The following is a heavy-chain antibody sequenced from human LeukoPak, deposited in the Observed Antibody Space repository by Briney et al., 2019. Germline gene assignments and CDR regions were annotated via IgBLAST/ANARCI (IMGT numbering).Heavy chain of an antibody. D-gene: IGHD3-22*01. CDR3: ARAYPYYYDSSGYYY. V-gene: IGHV4-4*02. CDR1: GGSISSSNW. Sequence: PSETLSLTCAVSGGSISSSNWWSWVRQPPGKGLEWIGEIYHSGSTNYNPSLKSRVTISVDTSKNQFSLKLSSVTAADTAVYYCARAYPYYYDSSGYYYWGQGTLVTVSS. CDR2: IYHSGST. J-gene: IGHJ4*02.